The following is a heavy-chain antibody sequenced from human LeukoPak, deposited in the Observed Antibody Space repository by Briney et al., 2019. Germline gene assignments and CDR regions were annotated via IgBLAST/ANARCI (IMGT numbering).Heavy chain of an antibody. D-gene: IGHD2-15*01. CDR1: GFTFDDYG. V-gene: IGHV3-20*04. CDR3: ARDRYCSGGSCYTERYFDY. J-gene: IGHJ4*02. Sequence: SGGSLRLSCAASGFTFDDYGMSWVRQAPGRGLEWVSGINWNGGSTGYADSVKGRFTISRDNAKNSLYLQMNSLRAEDTALYYCARDRYCSGGSCYTERYFDYWGQGTLVTVSS. CDR2: INWNGGST.